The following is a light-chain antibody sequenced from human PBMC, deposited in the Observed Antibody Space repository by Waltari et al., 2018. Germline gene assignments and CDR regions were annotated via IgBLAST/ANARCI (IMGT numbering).Light chain of an antibody. Sequence: DVQMTQSPSTLSASVGDRVTITRRASQNICDWLAGYQQRPGKAPRLLIYGASTLQTGVPARFSGSGSGTEFTLTINSLQPDDFATYYCQQSYSTPRTFGPGTKVDIK. V-gene: IGKV1-5*01. CDR3: QQSYSTPRT. CDR1: QNICDW. J-gene: IGKJ3*01. CDR2: GAS.